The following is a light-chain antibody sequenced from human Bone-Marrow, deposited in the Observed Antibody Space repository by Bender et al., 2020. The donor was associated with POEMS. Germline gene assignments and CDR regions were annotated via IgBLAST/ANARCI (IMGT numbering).Light chain of an antibody. CDR3: QAWDTYSVI. CDR1: DLGDKY. V-gene: IGLV3-1*01. J-gene: IGLJ2*01. Sequence: SYEVTQPPSVSVSPGQTASITCSGDDLGDKYVAWYQQKPGQSPVLVIYQDTNRPSGIPERFSGSNSGNTATLTISGTQAMDEADYYCQAWDTYSVIFVGGTKLTVL. CDR2: QDT.